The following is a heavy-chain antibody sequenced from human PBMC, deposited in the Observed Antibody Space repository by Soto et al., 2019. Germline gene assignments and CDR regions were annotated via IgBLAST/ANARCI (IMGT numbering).Heavy chain of an antibody. CDR2: INPSGGST. Sequence: GASVKVSCKASGYTFTSYYMHWVRQAPGQGLEWMGIINPSGGSTSYAQKFQGRVTMTRDTSTSTVYMELSSLRSEDTAVYYCARDLYAFWSGSAGTNWFDPWGQGTLVTVSS. CDR3: ARDLYAFWSGSAGTNWFDP. CDR1: GYTFTSYY. V-gene: IGHV1-46*01. D-gene: IGHD3-3*01. J-gene: IGHJ5*02.